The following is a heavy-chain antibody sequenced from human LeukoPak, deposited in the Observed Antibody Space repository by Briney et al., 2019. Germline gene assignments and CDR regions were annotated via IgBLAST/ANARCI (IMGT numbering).Heavy chain of an antibody. D-gene: IGHD3-9*01. J-gene: IGHJ3*02. CDR1: AFTFRDYG. CDR3: AKNAGLTGYYRTDAFDI. V-gene: IGHV3-23*01. CDR2: ISSGGGDT. Sequence: GGSLRLSCPGTAFTFRDYGMSWVRQAPGKGLEWVSAISSGGGDTYYADSVKGRFTLSRDNSKKMLYLQMNNLRAEDTAVYYCAKNAGLTGYYRTDAFDIWGQGTMVTVSS.